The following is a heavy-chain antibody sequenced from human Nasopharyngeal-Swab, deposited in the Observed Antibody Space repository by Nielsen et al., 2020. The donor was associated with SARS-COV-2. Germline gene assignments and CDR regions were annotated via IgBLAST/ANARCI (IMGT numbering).Heavy chain of an antibody. D-gene: IGHD3-10*01. Sequence: GVLKISRAASGFTFSNYAMSWVRQAPGKGLEWVSHISVDGRSTYYADSVNGRFTISRDNSKNTLYLQLNSLRAEDTAVYYCAKDRGVLSMVLRFQHWGQGTLVTVSS. CDR3: AKDRGVLSMVLRFQH. CDR2: ISVDGRST. CDR1: GFTFSNYA. J-gene: IGHJ1*01. V-gene: IGHV3-23*01.